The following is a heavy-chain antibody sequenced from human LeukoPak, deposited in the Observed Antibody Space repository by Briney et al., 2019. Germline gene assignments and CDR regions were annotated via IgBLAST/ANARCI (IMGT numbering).Heavy chain of an antibody. CDR2: ISTDGSST. CDR3: VRGNFNGGIDH. V-gene: IGHV3-74*01. Sequence: GESLRLSCAASGFTFRSYWMHWVRQAPGKGLVWVSRISTDGSSTKYADFVEGRLTISRDNAKNTLYLQMNSLRAEDTAAYYCVRGNFNGGIDHWGRGTLVTVSS. CDR1: GFTFRSYW. J-gene: IGHJ4*02.